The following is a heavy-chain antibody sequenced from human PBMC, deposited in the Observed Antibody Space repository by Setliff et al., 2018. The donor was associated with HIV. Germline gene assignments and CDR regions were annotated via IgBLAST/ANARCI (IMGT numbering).Heavy chain of an antibody. CDR2: CYFGRTT. J-gene: IGHJ4*02. Sequence: KTSETRSLTCTVSGGSVYTASYYWAWVRQPPGKGLEWIGTCYFGRTTYYNPSLESRVTLSVDTAKNQLSLKVTSVTAADTAIYYCARRRLVGYSFDYWGQGALVTVPQ. CDR1: GGSVYTASYY. CDR3: ARRRLVGYSFDY. D-gene: IGHD6-25*01. V-gene: IGHV4-39*01.